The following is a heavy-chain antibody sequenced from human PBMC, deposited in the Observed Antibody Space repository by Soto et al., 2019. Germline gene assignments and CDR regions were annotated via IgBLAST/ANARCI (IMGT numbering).Heavy chain of an antibody. J-gene: IGHJ6*02. CDR1: GYIFASYG. V-gene: IGHV1-18*01. CDR2: ISPYNGDT. Sequence: ATVKVSCKASGYIFASYGITCVRQAPGQGLEFMGFISPYNGDTDYAQNLQGRVTMTTDTSTSTAYMELRSLRSDDTAVYYCARGNRYYYYGMDVWGQGTTVTVSS. CDR3: ARGNRYYYYGMDV.